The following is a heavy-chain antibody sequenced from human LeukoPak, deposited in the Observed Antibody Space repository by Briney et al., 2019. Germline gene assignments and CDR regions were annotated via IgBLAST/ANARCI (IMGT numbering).Heavy chain of an antibody. CDR1: GFTFSSYW. CDR2: INGDGSYI. Sequence: QSGGSLRLSCAASGFTFSSYWIHWVRQAPGKGLVWVSRINGDGSYISYADSVRGRFTISRVNAKNTLHLQMNSLRAEDTAVYYCARESADAFDIWGQGTMVTVSS. CDR3: ARESADAFDI. V-gene: IGHV3-74*01. J-gene: IGHJ3*02.